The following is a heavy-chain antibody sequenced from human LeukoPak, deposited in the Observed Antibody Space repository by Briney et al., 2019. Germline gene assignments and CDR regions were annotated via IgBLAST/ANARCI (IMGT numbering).Heavy chain of an antibody. CDR2: MNPNSGNT. J-gene: IGHJ6*03. Sequence: ASVKVSCKASGYTFTSYDINWVRQATGQGLEWMGWMNPNSGNTGYAQKFQGRVTMTRNTSISTAYMELSSLRSEDTAVYYCARGPPGGRRYYAFWSGNRGYYYYMDVWGKGTTVTVSS. CDR1: GYTFTSYD. V-gene: IGHV1-8*01. D-gene: IGHD3-3*01. CDR3: ARGPPGGRRYYAFWSGNRGYYYYMDV.